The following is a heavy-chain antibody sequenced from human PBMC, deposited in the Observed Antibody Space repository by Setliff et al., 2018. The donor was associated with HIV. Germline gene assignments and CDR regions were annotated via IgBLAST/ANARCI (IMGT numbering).Heavy chain of an antibody. D-gene: IGHD3-22*01. J-gene: IGHJ4*01. Sequence: ASVKVSCKASGYTFTSYYMHWVRQAPGQGLEWMGRINPNSGDTDYRQKIQGRVTMTRDTSINTAYMALSRLEYDDTAVYYCARGWAAYDNSGKTPYWGQGTQVTVSS. CDR2: INPNSGDT. CDR1: GYTFTSYY. V-gene: IGHV1-2*06. CDR3: ARGWAAYDNSGKTPY.